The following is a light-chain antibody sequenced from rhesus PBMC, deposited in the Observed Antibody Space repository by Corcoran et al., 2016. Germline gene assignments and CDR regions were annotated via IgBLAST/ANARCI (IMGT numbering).Light chain of an antibody. J-gene: IGKJ2*01. CDR3: MQSTKDPYS. V-gene: IGKV2S3*01. CDR2: HVN. Sequence: DIVMTQTPLSLPVTPGEPASISCRSSQSLLHSNGNTYLHWYLQKPGQSPRLLIYHVNNRGSGVPDRVRGSGSGTDFTLKISRVEPEDVGVYYCMQSTKDPYSFGQGTKVESK. CDR1: QSLLHSNGNTY.